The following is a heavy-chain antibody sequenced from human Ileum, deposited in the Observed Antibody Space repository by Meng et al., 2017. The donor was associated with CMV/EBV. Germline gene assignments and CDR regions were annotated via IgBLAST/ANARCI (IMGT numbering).Heavy chain of an antibody. D-gene: IGHD3-16*01. CDR1: GVSMSSGGYF. J-gene: IGHJ4*02. V-gene: IGHV4-30-4*01. Sequence: SGVSMSSGGYFWRWLRQSPEKGLEWIGYIYHTGNTHYEPSLKSRVTISVDTSKNQYSLKLTSVTAADSAMYYCAGGLIAFGGSVLDSWGPGSLVTVSS. CDR3: AGGLIAFGGSVLDS. CDR2: IYHTGNT.